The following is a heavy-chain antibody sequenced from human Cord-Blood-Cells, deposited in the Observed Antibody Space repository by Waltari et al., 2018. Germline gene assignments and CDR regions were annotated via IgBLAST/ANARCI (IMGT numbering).Heavy chain of an antibody. CDR3: AGTNWNYSDY. J-gene: IGHJ4*02. V-gene: IGHV4-4*07. Sequence: QVQLQESGPGLVKPSETLSLTCTVSGGSISRYYWSWIRQPAGKGLEWIGRISTSGRTNYHPSLTSRVTMSVDTSKNQFSLKLSSVTAVDTAVYYCAGTNWNYSDYWGQGTLVTVSS. CDR1: GGSISRYY. D-gene: IGHD1-1*01. CDR2: ISTSGRT.